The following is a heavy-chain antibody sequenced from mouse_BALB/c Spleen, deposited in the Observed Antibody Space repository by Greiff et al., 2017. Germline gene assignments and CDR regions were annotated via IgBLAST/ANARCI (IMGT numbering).Heavy chain of an antibody. D-gene: IGHD1-1*01. CDR3: ARSEIYYYGRDAMDY. J-gene: IGHJ4*01. V-gene: IGHV1-54*01. Sequence: QAHVKQSGAELVRPGTSVKVSCKASGYAFTNYLIEWVKQRPGQGLEWIGVINPGSGGTNYNEKFKGKATLTADKSSSTAYMQLSSLTSDDSAVYFCARSEIYYYGRDAMDYWGQGTSVTVSS. CDR1: GYAFTNYL. CDR2: INPGSGGT.